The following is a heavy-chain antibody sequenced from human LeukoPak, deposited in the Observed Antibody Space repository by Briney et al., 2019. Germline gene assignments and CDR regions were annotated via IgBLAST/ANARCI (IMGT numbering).Heavy chain of an antibody. Sequence: SETLSLTCAVSGYSISSGYYWGWIRPPPGKGLEWIGSIYHSGSTCYNPSLKSRVTISVDTSKNQFSLKLSSVTAADTAVYYCARGGPRGYSYGYQYWGQGTLVTVSS. D-gene: IGHD5-18*01. CDR1: GYSISSGYY. CDR3: ARGGPRGYSYGYQY. J-gene: IGHJ4*02. CDR2: IYHSGST. V-gene: IGHV4-38-2*01.